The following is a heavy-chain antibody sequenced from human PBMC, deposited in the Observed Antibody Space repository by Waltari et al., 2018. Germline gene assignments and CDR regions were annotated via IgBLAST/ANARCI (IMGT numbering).Heavy chain of an antibody. CDR3: ARDHGSSSYYYGMDV. CDR1: GGTFSSYA. CDR2: TIPSLGIA. Sequence: QVQLVQSGAEVKKPGSSVKVSCKASGGTFSSYAISWVRQAPGQGLEWMGRTIPSLGIANYAQKLQGRVTITADKSTSTAYMELSSLRSEDTAVYYCARDHGSSSYYYGMDVWGQGTTVTVSS. J-gene: IGHJ6*02. V-gene: IGHV1-69*04. D-gene: IGHD6-6*01.